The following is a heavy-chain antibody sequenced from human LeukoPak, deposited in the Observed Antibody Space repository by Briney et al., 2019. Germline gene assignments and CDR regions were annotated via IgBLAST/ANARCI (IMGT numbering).Heavy chain of an antibody. CDR1: GVSITSNSYS. Sequence: PSETLSLTCIVSGVSITSNSYSWGWIRQPPGKGLEWIGEINHSGSTNYNPSLKSRVTISVDTSKNQFSLKLSSVTAADTAVYYCARGPVVGATMIYRWFDPWGQGTLVTVSS. D-gene: IGHD1-26*01. J-gene: IGHJ5*02. V-gene: IGHV4-39*07. CDR3: ARGPVVGATMIYRWFDP. CDR2: INHSGST.